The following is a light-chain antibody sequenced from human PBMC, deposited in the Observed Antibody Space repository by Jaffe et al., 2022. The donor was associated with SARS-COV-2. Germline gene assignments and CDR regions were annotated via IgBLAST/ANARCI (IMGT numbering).Light chain of an antibody. J-gene: IGKJ3*01. CDR3: QQRSNWPRIT. CDR2: DAS. CDR1: QSVSSY. V-gene: IGKV3-11*01. Sequence: EIVLTQSPATLSLSPGERATLSCRASQSVSSYLLWYQQKPGQAPRLLIYDASNRATGVPARFSGSGSGTDFTLTISSLEPEDFAVYYCQQRSNWPRITFGPGTKVDIK.